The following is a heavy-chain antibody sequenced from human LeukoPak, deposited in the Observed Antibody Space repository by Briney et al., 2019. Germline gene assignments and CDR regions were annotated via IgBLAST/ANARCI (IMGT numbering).Heavy chain of an antibody. CDR3: ATSYCSGGSCYDY. CDR2: ISISGGST. V-gene: IGHV3-23*01. CDR1: GFTFSSYA. J-gene: IGHJ4*02. Sequence: GGSLRLSCAASGFTFSSYAMSWVRQAPGKGLEWVSTISISGGSTYYADSVKGRFTISRDNSKNTLYLQMNSLRAEDTAVYYCATSYCSGGSCYDYWGQGTLVTVSS. D-gene: IGHD2-15*01.